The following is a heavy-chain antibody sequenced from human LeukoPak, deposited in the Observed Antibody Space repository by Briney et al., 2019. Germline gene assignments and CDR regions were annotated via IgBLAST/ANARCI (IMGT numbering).Heavy chain of an antibody. J-gene: IGHJ4*02. CDR3: ASSRDGYFDY. CDR2: IKTDGSST. V-gene: IGHV3-74*01. CDR1: GFTFSSYS. Sequence: PGGSLRLSCAASGFTFSSYSMHWVRQAPGKGLVWVSRIKTDGSSTSYADSVKGRFTISRDNAKNTLYLQMNSLRTEDTAVYYCASSRDGYFDYWGQGTLVTVSS. D-gene: IGHD5-24*01.